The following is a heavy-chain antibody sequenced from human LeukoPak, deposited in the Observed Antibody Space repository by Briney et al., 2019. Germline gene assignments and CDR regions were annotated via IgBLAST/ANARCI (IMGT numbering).Heavy chain of an antibody. CDR3: ARASDYDSGGYYIGGTFDY. V-gene: IGHV3-23*01. Sequence: GGSLRLSCAASGFTFSSYSMNWVRQAPGKGLEWVSSISGSGGSTDYADSVKGRFTISRDNSKKTLYLQMNSLRAEDTAVYYCARASDYDSGGYYIGGTFDYWGQGTLVTVSS. D-gene: IGHD3-22*01. CDR2: ISGSGGST. J-gene: IGHJ4*02. CDR1: GFTFSSYS.